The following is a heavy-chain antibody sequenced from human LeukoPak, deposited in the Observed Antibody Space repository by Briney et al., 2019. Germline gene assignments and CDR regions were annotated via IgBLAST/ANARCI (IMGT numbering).Heavy chain of an antibody. Sequence: PSETLSLTCTVSGGSISSYYWSWIRQPPGKGLEWIGYIYYSGSTNYNPSLKSRVTISVDTSKNQFSLKLSSVTAADTAVYYCARVKGINYYDSCGYYEAFDYWGQGTLVTVSS. CDR3: ARVKGINYYDSCGYYEAFDY. J-gene: IGHJ4*02. D-gene: IGHD3-22*01. CDR1: GGSISSYY. V-gene: IGHV4-59*01. CDR2: IYYSGST.